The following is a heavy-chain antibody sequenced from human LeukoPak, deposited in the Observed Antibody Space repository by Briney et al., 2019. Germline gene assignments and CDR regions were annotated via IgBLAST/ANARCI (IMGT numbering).Heavy chain of an antibody. CDR2: ISYSGST. V-gene: IGHV4-31*03. D-gene: IGHD3-22*01. CDR3: ARNFDSYNAFDI. Sequence: SETLSLTCTVSGFSISSSDYYWSWIRQHATKGLEWIGYISYSGSTYYNPSLKSRVTISEDTSKNHFSLRLSSVTAADTAVYYCARNFDSYNAFDIWGQGTMVTVSS. J-gene: IGHJ3*02. CDR1: GFSISSSDYY.